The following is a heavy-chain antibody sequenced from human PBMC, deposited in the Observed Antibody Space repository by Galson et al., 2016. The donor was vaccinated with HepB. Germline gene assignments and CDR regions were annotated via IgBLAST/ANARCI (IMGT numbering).Heavy chain of an antibody. CDR3: ARGKGFLSYYGMDV. CDR1: GYTFTSYP. D-gene: IGHD2/OR15-2a*01. J-gene: IGHJ6*02. CDR2: ITSGNGNI. Sequence: SVKVSCKASGYTFTSYPLHWVRQAPGQRLECMGWITSGNGNIRYTEQFQGRVTITRDTSASTAYMGLSSLKAEDTAVYYCARGKGFLSYYGMDVWGQGTTVIVSS. V-gene: IGHV1-3*04.